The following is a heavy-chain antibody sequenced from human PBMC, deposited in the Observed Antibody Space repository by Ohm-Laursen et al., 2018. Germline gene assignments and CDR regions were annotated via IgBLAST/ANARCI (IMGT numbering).Heavy chain of an antibody. D-gene: IGHD3-10*01. CDR1: GFIFGDYS. CDR2: ISSGSVTI. J-gene: IGHJ4*02. V-gene: IGHV3-11*01. CDR3: ARDSSGSGGDSDY. Sequence: SLRLSCAASGFIFGDYSMTWTRQAPGKGLEWISYISSGSVTIHYADSVRGRFTISRDNAKDSLFLQMNSLRAEDTAVYYCARDSSGSGGDSDYWGQGTLVTVSS.